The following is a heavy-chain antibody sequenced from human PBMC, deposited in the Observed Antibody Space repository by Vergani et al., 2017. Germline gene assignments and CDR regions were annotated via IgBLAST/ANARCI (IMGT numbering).Heavy chain of an antibody. CDR3: ARDEIWFGELWRRGVNYYYMDV. V-gene: IGHV1-69*01. CDR1: GGTFSSYA. Sequence: QVQLVQSGAEVKKPGSSVKVSCKASGGTFSSYAISWVRQAPGQGLEWMGGIIPIFGTANYAQKFQGRVTITADESTSTAYMELSSLRSEDTAVYYCARDEIWFGELWRRGVNYYYMDVWGKGTTVTVSS. J-gene: IGHJ6*03. D-gene: IGHD3-10*01. CDR2: IIPIFGTA.